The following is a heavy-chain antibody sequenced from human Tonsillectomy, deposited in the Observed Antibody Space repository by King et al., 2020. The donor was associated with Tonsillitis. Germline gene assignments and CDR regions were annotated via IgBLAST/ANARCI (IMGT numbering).Heavy chain of an antibody. CDR2: IYSSGRA. CDR1: GGSISSGNYY. V-gene: IGHV4-61*02. CDR3: ARGVDPSTGGSLFDC. J-gene: IGHJ4*02. D-gene: IGHD5/OR15-5a*01. Sequence: VQLQESGPGLMKPSQTLSLTCTVSGGSISSGNYYWTWIRQPAGKGLEWIGRIYSSGRASYHPSLESRVTMSVDPAKNQFSLDMSSVTAADTAVYYCARGVDPSTGGSLFDCWGQGNLVTVSS.